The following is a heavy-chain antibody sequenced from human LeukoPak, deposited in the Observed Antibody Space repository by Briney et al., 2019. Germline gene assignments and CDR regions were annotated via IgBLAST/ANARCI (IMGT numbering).Heavy chain of an antibody. J-gene: IGHJ4*02. Sequence: ASVKVTCKASGYTFTSYYMHWVRQAPGQGLEWMGWMNPNSGATNYAQKFQGRVTMTRDTSSSTAYMELSWLTSDDTAVYYCARDPTNWIDYWGQGTLVTVSS. CDR2: MNPNSGAT. CDR3: ARDPTNWIDY. D-gene: IGHD1-1*01. CDR1: GYTFTSYY. V-gene: IGHV1-2*02.